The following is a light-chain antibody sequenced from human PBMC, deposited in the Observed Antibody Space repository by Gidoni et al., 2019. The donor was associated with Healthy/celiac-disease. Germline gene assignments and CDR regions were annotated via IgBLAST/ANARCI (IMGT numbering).Light chain of an antibody. J-gene: IGKJ4*01. CDR3: QHSYSTLLX. Sequence: DIKMTQSPSSLSASVGDRVTITCRASQSISSYLNWYQQKPGKAPKLLIYAASSLQSWVPSRFSGSGSGTDFTLTISSLQPEDFATYYCQHSYSTLLXFXGGTKVEIK. V-gene: IGKV1-39*01. CDR1: QSISSY. CDR2: AAS.